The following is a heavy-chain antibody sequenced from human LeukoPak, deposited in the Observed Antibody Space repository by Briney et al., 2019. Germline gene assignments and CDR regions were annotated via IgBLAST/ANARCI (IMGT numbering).Heavy chain of an antibody. CDR3: RVPLGKGRREDAFDI. J-gene: IGHJ3*02. CDR2: IYSGGST. V-gene: IGHV3-66*01. D-gene: IGHD5-24*01. Sequence: GGSLRLSCAASGFTVSSNYMSWVRQAPGKGLEWVSVIYSGGSTYYADSVKGRFTISRDNSKNTLYLQMNSLRAEDTAVYYCRVPLGKGRREDAFDIWGQGTMVTVSS. CDR1: GFTVSSNY.